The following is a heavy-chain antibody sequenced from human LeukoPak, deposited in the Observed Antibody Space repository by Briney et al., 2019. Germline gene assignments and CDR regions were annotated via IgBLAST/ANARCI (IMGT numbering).Heavy chain of an antibody. CDR3: ATHNSYGYPGRFDY. CDR1: GDSISSGDYY. Sequence: SETLSLTCTVSGDSISSGDYYWSWIRQPAGKGLEWIGRISSSGSTNYNPSLKSRVTISVDTSKNQFSLKLSSVTAADTAVYYCATHNSYGYPGRFDYWGQGTLVTVSS. V-gene: IGHV4-61*02. J-gene: IGHJ4*02. CDR2: ISSSGST. D-gene: IGHD5-18*01.